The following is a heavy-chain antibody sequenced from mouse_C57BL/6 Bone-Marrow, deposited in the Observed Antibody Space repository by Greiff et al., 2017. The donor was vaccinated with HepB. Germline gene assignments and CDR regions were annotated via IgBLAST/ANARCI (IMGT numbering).Heavy chain of an antibody. Sequence: EVHLVESEGGLVQPGSSMKLSCTASGFTFSDYYMAWVRQVPEKGLEWVANINYDGSSTYYLDSLKSRFIISRDNAKNILYLQMSSLKSEDTATYYCARGGHIYYGGYFDYWGQGTTLTVSS. J-gene: IGHJ2*01. CDR2: INYDGSST. D-gene: IGHD2-1*01. CDR3: ARGGHIYYGGYFDY. V-gene: IGHV5-16*01. CDR1: GFTFSDYY.